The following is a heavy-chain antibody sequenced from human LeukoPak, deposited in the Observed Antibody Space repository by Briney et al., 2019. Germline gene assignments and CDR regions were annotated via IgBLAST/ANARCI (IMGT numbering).Heavy chain of an antibody. CDR2: INHSGST. J-gene: IGHJ5*02. CDR3: ARNDIAAAGYNWFDP. CDR1: GGSFSGYY. V-gene: IGHV4-34*01. D-gene: IGHD6-13*01. Sequence: SETLSLTCAVYGGSFSGYYWSWIRQPPGKGLERIGEINHSGSTNYNPSLKSRVTISVDTSKNQFSLKLSSVTAADTAVYYCARNDIAAAGYNWFDPWGQGTLVTVSS.